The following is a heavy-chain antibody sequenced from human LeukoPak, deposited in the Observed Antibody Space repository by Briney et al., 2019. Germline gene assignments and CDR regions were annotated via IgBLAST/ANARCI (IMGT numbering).Heavy chain of an antibody. CDR2: INPSGGST. CDR3: ARGTYFGEGFDY. V-gene: IGHV1-46*01. D-gene: IGHD3-10*01. Sequence: GASVKGSCKASGYTFTSYYIHWVRQAPGQGLEWMGIINPSGGSTTYAQKFQGRVTMTRDMSTSTVYMELSSLRSEDTAVYDCARGTYFGEGFDYWGQGTLVTVSS. J-gene: IGHJ4*02. CDR1: GYTFTSYY.